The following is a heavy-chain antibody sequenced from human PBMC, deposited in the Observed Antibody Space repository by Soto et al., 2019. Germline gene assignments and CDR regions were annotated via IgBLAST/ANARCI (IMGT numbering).Heavy chain of an antibody. CDR3: ARDPGTPTPHYHYYYGMDV. CDR2: IYYSGST. V-gene: IGHV4-31*03. Sequence: QVQLQESGPGLVKPSQTLSLTCTVSGGSISSGGYYWSWIRQHPGKGLEWIGYIYYSGSTYYNPSLKSRVTISVDTSKNQFSLKLSSVTAADTAVYYCARDPGTPTPHYHYYYGMDVWGQGTTVTVSS. D-gene: IGHD2-15*01. CDR1: GGSISSGGYY. J-gene: IGHJ6*02.